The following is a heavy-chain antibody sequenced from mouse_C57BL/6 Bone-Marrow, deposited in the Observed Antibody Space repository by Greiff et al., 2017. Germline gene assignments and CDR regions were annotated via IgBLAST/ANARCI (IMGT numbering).Heavy chain of an antibody. V-gene: IGHV14-4*01. Sequence: EVQLQQSGAELVRPGASVKLSCTASGFNIKDDYMHWVKQRPEQGLEWIGWIDPENGDTEYASKFQGKATITADTSSNTAYLQLSSLPSEDTAVYYCTTYATTVAYYFAYWGQGTTLTVSS. CDR1: GFNIKDDY. CDR2: IDPENGDT. CDR3: TTYATTVAYYFAY. J-gene: IGHJ2*01. D-gene: IGHD1-1*01.